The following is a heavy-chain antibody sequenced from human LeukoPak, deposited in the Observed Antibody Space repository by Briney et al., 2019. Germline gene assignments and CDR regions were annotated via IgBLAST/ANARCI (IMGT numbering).Heavy chain of an antibody. J-gene: IGHJ4*02. CDR3: ATSGNYYMGY. Sequence: GGSLRLSCAVSGFTFSTYNMNWVRQAPGQGLEWVSYISSSGGSIYYADSVKGRFTISRDNAKNSLFLQMNSLRAEDTGVYYCATSGNYYMGYWGQGTLVTVSS. D-gene: IGHD1-26*01. CDR2: ISSSGGSI. CDR1: GFTFSTYN. V-gene: IGHV3-48*01.